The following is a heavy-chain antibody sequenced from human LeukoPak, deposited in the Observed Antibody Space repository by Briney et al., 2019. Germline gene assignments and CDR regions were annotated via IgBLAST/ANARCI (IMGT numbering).Heavy chain of an antibody. CDR3: AELGITMIGGV. Sequence: GGSLRLSCAASGFTFSSYIMNWVRQAPGKGLEWVSSISSSSSYIYYADSVKGRFTISRDNAKNSLYLQMNSLRAENTAVYYCAELGITMIGGVWGKGTTVTISS. CDR1: GFTFSSYI. J-gene: IGHJ6*04. D-gene: IGHD3-10*02. V-gene: IGHV3-21*01. CDR2: ISSSSSYI.